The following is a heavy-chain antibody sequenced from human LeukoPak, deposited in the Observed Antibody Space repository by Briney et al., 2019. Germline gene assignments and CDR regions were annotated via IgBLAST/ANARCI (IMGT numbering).Heavy chain of an antibody. D-gene: IGHD3-22*01. J-gene: IGHJ4*02. CDR1: GFTFGDYD. CDR3: TRADSSGYYPFPPFDY. Sequence: GGSLRLSCTASGFTFGDYDMSWFRQALGKGLEWVGFIRSKAYGGTTEYAASVKGRFTISRDDSKSIAYLQMNSLKTEDTAVYYCTRADSSGYYPFPPFDYWGQGTLVTVSS. CDR2: IRSKAYGGTT. V-gene: IGHV3-49*03.